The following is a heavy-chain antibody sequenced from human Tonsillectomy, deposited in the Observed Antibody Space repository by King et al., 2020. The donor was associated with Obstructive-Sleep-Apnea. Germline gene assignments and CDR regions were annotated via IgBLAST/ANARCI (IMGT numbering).Heavy chain of an antibody. J-gene: IGHJ5*02. CDR3: VRDLT. V-gene: IGHV3-64D*06. CDR1: GFTFSSAA. CDR2: ICSHGDIT. Sequence: VQLVESGGGLVQPGGSLRLSCSASGFTFSSAAMHWVRQAPGRGLEYVSIICSHGDITYYSDSVKGRFTISRDNSKNTLSLQMSSLRADDTAGYYCVRDLTWGQGTLVTVSS.